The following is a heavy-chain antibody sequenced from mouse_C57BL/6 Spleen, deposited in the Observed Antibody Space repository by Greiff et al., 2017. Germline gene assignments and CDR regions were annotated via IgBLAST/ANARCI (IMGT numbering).Heavy chain of an antibody. CDR2: FYPGSGSI. J-gene: IGHJ2*01. CDR3: ARHEPYYGSRHYFDY. Sequence: QVQLKESGAELVKPGASVKLSCKASGYTFTEYTIHWVKQRSGQGLEWIGWFYPGSGSIKYNEKFKDKATLTADKSSSTVYMELSRLTSEDSAVYFCARHEPYYGSRHYFDYWGQGTTLTVSS. V-gene: IGHV1-62-2*01. CDR1: GYTFTEYT. D-gene: IGHD1-1*01.